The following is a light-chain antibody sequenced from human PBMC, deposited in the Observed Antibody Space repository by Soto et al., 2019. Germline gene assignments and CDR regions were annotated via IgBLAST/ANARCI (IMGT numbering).Light chain of an antibody. J-gene: IGKJ2*01. CDR3: QQSYSTPPYT. CDR1: QSISSY. CDR2: AAS. Sequence: DIQMTQSPSSLSASVGDRVTITCRASQSISSYLNWYQQKPGKAPKLLIYAASSLQSGVPSRFSGSGSGTDFTITISSLQREDFATYYCQQSYSTPPYTFGQGTKLEIK. V-gene: IGKV1-39*01.